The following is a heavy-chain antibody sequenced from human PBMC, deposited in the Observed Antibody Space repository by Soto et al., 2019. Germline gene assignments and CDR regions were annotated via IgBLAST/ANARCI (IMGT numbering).Heavy chain of an antibody. D-gene: IGHD2-2*01. CDR2: IYYSGST. V-gene: IGHV4-31*01. Sequence: QVQLQESGPGLVKPSHTLSLTCTVSGGSISSGGYYLSWIRQHPGNVLEWIVYIYYSGSTYHNPSLQSLVTISVDTSQHQFALQLSSVTAADTAVYYCAGAHPVVPAVSAFDPWGQGTLVTVSS. J-gene: IGHJ5*02. CDR3: AGAHPVVPAVSAFDP. CDR1: GGSISSGGYY.